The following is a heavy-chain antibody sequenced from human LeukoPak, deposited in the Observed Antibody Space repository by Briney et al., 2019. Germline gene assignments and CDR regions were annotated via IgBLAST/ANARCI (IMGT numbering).Heavy chain of an antibody. CDR1: GGTFSNYV. Sequence: SVKVSCKASGGTFSNYVINWVRQAPGQGLEWMGGIIPIFATADYAQKFQGRVTITADESTSTAYMELSSLRSEDTAVYYCAVGVRGSGSYQIWGHAFDIWGQGTMVTVSS. CDR2: IIPIFATA. V-gene: IGHV1-69*13. CDR3: AVGVRGSGSYQIWGHAFDI. D-gene: IGHD3-10*01. J-gene: IGHJ3*02.